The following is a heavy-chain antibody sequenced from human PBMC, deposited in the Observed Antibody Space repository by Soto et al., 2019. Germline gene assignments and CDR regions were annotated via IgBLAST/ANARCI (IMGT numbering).Heavy chain of an antibody. D-gene: IGHD7-27*01. CDR1: GGSFSGYY. Sequence: QVQLQQWGAGLLKPSETLSLTCAVYGGSFSGYYWNWIRQPPGKGLEWIGEINHSGSTNYNPSLKSRVTISVDTSKNQFSLKLSSVTAADTAVYYCARGWGRIFDCWGQGTLVTVPS. CDR2: INHSGST. V-gene: IGHV4-34*01. J-gene: IGHJ4*02. CDR3: ARGWGRIFDC.